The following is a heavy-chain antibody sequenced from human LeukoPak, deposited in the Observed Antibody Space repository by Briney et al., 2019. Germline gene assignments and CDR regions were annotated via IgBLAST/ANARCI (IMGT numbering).Heavy chain of an antibody. V-gene: IGHV3-48*03. CDR2: ISSSCSTI. Sequence: GGSLRLSCAASGFTFSSYEMNWVRQAPGKGLEWVSYISSSCSTIYYADSVKGRFTISRDNAKNSLYLQMNSLRAEDTAVYYCARGERGLGIGLSNWFDPWGRGTLVTVSS. J-gene: IGHJ5*02. CDR3: ARGERGLGIGLSNWFDP. D-gene: IGHD7-27*01. CDR1: GFTFSSYE.